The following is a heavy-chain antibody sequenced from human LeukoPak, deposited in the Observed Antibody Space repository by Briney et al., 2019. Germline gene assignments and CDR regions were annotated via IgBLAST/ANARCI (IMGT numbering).Heavy chain of an antibody. J-gene: IGHJ4*02. V-gene: IGHV4-39*01. CDR1: GGSLTSSSYY. CDR2: IYYSGST. Sequence: PSETLSLTCTVSGGSLTSSSYYWGWIRQPPGRGLGWLGSIYYSGSTYYNPSLKSRVTISVDTSKNQFSLKLSSVTAADTAVYYCARIRYCSSTSCYKGRTYYFDYWGQGTLVTVSS. CDR3: ARIRYCSSTSCYKGRTYYFDY. D-gene: IGHD2-2*02.